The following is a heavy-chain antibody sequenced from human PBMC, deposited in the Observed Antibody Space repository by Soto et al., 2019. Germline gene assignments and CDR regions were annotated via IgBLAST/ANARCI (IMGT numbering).Heavy chain of an antibody. J-gene: IGHJ4*01. CDR3: ARAFCTNGVCYYFFDS. CDR2: IYYDGSNR. Sequence: GGSLRLSCAASGFTFGTYAMHWVRQAPGKGLEWVAVIYYDGSNRYYGDAVKGRFTISRDNSKRTLYLQMSSLGAEDTAVYYCARAFCTNGVCYYFFDSWGHGTLVTVSS. D-gene: IGHD2-8*01. V-gene: IGHV3-33*01. CDR1: GFTFGTYA.